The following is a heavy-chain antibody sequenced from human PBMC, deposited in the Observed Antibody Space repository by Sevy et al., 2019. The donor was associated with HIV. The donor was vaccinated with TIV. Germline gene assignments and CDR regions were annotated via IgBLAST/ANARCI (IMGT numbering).Heavy chain of an antibody. CDR3: AGENAWGRGYS. J-gene: IGHJ4*02. D-gene: IGHD1-26*01. CDR2: IYYNGHI. V-gene: IGHV4-59*08. CDR1: GGSITSLY. Sequence: SETLSLTCTVSGGSITSLYWNWIWQPPGNGLEWIANIYYNGHINYNPSLKSRVTLSLDTSKNQFSLRLSSVTAADTAMYYCAGENAWGRGYSWGQGTLVTVSS.